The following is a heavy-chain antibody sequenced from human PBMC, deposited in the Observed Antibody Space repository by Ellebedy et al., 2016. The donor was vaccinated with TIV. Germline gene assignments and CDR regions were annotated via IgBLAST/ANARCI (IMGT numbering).Heavy chain of an antibody. Sequence: ASVKVSCXASGYTFSGHYINWVRQVPGQGLEWMGIINPGGGGTAYAQNFQGRVTMTRETSTTTVYMELRSLRSEDTAVYYCARGVGPTNNRGPRFDCWGQGTLVTVSS. J-gene: IGHJ4*02. D-gene: IGHD1/OR15-1a*01. CDR3: ARGVGPTNNRGPRFDC. V-gene: IGHV1-46*01. CDR2: INPGGGGT. CDR1: GYTFSGHY.